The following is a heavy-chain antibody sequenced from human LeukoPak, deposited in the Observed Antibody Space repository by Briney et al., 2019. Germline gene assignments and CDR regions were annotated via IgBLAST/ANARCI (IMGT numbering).Heavy chain of an antibody. CDR1: GFTFSSYG. D-gene: IGHD3-22*01. V-gene: IGHV3-30*02. J-gene: IGHJ4*02. CDR2: IWYGGSNK. CDR3: AKSYYYDARLDY. Sequence: GGSLRLSCVASGFTFSSYGMHWVRQAPRKGLEWVAVIWYGGSNKYYADSVKGRFTISRDNSKNTLYLQMNSLRAEDTAVYYCAKSYYYDARLDYWGQGTLVTVSS.